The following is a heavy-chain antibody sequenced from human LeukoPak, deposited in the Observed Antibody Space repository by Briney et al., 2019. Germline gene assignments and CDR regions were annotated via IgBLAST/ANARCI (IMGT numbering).Heavy chain of an antibody. CDR1: GFTFDDYA. Sequence: PGRSLSLSCAASGFTFDDYAMPWVRQAPGKGLEWVSGISWNSGSIGYADSVKGRFTISRDNAKNSLYLQMNSLRAEDTALYYCAKDIPLGSWYMSVYWGQGTLVTVSS. D-gene: IGHD6-13*01. V-gene: IGHV3-9*01. CDR2: ISWNSGSI. J-gene: IGHJ4*02. CDR3: AKDIPLGSWYMSVY.